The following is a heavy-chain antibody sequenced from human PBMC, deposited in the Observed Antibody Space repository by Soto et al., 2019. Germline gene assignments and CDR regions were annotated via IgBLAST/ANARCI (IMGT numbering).Heavy chain of an antibody. Sequence: SETLSLTCTVSGGSISSGGYYWSWIRQHPGKGLERIGYIYYSGSTYYNPSLKSRVTISVDTSKNQFSLKLSSVTAADTAVYYCARGTVFGVVSTGYYFDYWGQGTLVTVSS. CDR1: GGSISSGGYY. D-gene: IGHD3-3*01. V-gene: IGHV4-31*03. CDR3: ARGTVFGVVSTGYYFDY. J-gene: IGHJ4*02. CDR2: IYYSGST.